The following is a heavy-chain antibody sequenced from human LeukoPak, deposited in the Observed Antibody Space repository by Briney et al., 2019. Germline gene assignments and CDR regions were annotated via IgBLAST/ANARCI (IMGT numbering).Heavy chain of an antibody. D-gene: IGHD4-23*01. CDR1: GGSISSGGYY. CDR3: ARWVPQGSNRYYYYHMDA. V-gene: IGHV4-31*03. Sequence: SQTLSLTCTVSGGSISSGGYYWSWIRQHPGKGLEWIGYIYYSGSTYYNPSLKSRVTISVDTSKNQFSLKLSSVTAADTAVYYCARWVPQGSNRYYYYHMDAWGKGTTVTVSS. J-gene: IGHJ6*03. CDR2: IYYSGST.